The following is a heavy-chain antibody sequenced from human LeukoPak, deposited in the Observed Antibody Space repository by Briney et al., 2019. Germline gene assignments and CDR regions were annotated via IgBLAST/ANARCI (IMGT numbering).Heavy chain of an antibody. CDR2: IHPIGGSA. J-gene: IGHJ4*02. CDR1: GYTFTSDY. D-gene: IGHD1-26*01. Sequence: ASVKVSCKASGYTFTSDYMHWVRPAPVQGLEWMGIIHPIGGSASYAQKFQGRVTSTRETSTSTIYIELSSLRSEDTAVYYCASPDDSGTDSGSYYLLDYWGQGTLVTVSS. V-gene: IGHV1-46*01. CDR3: ASPDDSGTDSGSYYLLDY.